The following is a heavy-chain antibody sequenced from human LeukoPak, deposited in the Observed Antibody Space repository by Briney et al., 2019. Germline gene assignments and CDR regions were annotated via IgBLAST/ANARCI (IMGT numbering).Heavy chain of an antibody. CDR1: GYTFSSYY. Sequence: ASVKVSCKASGYTFSSYYMHWVRQAPGQGLEGMGIISPSGGSTTYAQKFQGRVTVTIDTSTSTGYMGLSSLRSEDTAVFYCARQSVRPGASPLFDYWGQGTLVTVSS. V-gene: IGHV1-46*01. CDR3: ARQSVRPGASPLFDY. CDR2: ISPSGGST. J-gene: IGHJ4*02. D-gene: IGHD1-14*01.